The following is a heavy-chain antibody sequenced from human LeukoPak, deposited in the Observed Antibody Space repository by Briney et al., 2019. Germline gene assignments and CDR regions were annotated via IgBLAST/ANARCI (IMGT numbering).Heavy chain of an antibody. V-gene: IGHV4-4*02. CDR1: GGSISSSNW. CDR3: ARDYGYSYGYGPFDY. Sequence: PSGTLSLTCAVSGGSISSSNWCSWVRQPPGKGLEWIGEIYHSGSTNYNPSLKSRVTISVDKSKNQFSLKLSSVTAADTAVYYCARDYGYSYGYGPFDYWGQGTLVTVSS. D-gene: IGHD5-18*01. CDR2: IYHSGST. J-gene: IGHJ4*02.